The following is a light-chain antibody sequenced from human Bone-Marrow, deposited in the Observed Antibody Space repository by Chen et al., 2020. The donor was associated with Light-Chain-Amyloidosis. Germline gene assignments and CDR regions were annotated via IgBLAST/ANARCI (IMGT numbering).Light chain of an antibody. CDR1: QSVSSN. J-gene: IGKJ1*01. V-gene: IGKV3-15*01. CDR2: GAS. CDR3: QQYNNWPPWT. Sequence: EIVMTQSPATLSVSPGARATLSCRAIQSVSSNLAWYQQTPGQAPRLLIYGASTRATGIPARCSGSGSGTECTLTISSLQSGELAGYYCQQYNNWPPWTCGQGTKVEIK.